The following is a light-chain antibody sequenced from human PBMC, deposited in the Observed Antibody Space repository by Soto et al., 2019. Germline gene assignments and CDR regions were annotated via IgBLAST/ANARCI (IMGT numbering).Light chain of an antibody. J-gene: IGKJ4*01. Sequence: DIQMTQSPSSLSASVGDRVTITCRASQSISHYVNWYQHKPGKAPKLLISTASSLQSGVPSRISGSGSGTDFTLTITSLQPEDFATYYCQQSDSPPLSFGGGTKVEIK. CDR3: QQSDSPPLS. V-gene: IGKV1-39*01. CDR1: QSISHY. CDR2: TAS.